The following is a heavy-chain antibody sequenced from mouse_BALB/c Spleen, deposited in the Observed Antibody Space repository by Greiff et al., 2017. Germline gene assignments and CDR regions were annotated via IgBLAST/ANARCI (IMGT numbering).Heavy chain of an antibody. D-gene: IGHD1-1*01. CDR3: ARLGTTVDYAMDY. Sequence: EVKLVESGGGLVQPGGSLKLSCAASGFTFSSYTMSWVRQTPEKRLEWVAYISNGGGSTYYPDTVKGRFTISRDNAKNTLYLQMSSPKSEDTAMYYCARLGTTVDYAMDYWGQGTSVTVSS. CDR2: ISNGGGST. CDR1: GFTFSSYT. V-gene: IGHV5-12-2*01. J-gene: IGHJ4*01.